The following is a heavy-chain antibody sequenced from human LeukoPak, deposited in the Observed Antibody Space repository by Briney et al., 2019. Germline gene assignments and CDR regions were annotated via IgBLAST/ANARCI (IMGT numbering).Heavy chain of an antibody. CDR2: IYHSGST. D-gene: IGHD3-10*01. V-gene: IGHV4-30-2*01. J-gene: IGHJ4*02. CDR3: ARDLTGVRGT. Sequence: SETLSLTCAVSGGSISSGGYSWSWIRQPPGKGLEWIGYIYHSGSTYYNPSLKSRVTISVDRSKNQFSLKLSSVTAADTAVYYCARDLTGVRGTWGQGTLVTVSS. CDR1: GGSISSGGYS.